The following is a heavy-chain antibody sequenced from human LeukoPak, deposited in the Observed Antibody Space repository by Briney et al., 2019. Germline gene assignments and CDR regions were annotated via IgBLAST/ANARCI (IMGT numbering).Heavy chain of an antibody. D-gene: IGHD1-26*01. CDR2: IYYSGST. J-gene: IGHJ4*02. CDR3: ARDLVGYFDY. Sequence: SETLSLTCTVSGGSISSSSYYWGWIRQPPGKGLEWIGSIYYSGSTYYNPSLKSRVTISVDTSKNQFSLKLSSVTPEDTAVYYCARDLVGYFDYWGQGTLVTVSS. V-gene: IGHV4-39*02. CDR1: GGSISSSSYY.